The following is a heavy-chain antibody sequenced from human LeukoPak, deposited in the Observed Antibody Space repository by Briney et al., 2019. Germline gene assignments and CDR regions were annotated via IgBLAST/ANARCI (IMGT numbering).Heavy chain of an antibody. CDR1: GYTFTRYV. D-gene: IGHD4-23*01. Sequence: ASVKVSCKASGYTFTRYVINGVRQATGQGLEWMGWMKPNSVSTGYAQKFQGRVTMTRNTSISTAYLELSSLRSEDTAVDYCARGEYDYGGNPGGGYYYMDVWGKGTTVTVS. CDR2: MKPNSVST. J-gene: IGHJ6*03. CDR3: ARGEYDYGGNPGGGYYYMDV. V-gene: IGHV1-8*01.